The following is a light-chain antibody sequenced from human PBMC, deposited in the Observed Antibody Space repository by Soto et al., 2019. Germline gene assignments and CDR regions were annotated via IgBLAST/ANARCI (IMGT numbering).Light chain of an antibody. CDR1: QSVSSSY. CDR2: GAS. V-gene: IGKV3-20*01. CDR3: QQYGSSPRLT. J-gene: IGKJ4*01. Sequence: EIVLTQSPGTLSLSPGERATLSCRASQSVSSSYLAWYQQKPGQAPRLLIYGASSRATGILDRFSGSGSGTDFTLTISRLEPEDFAVYYCQQYGSSPRLTFGGGTKV.